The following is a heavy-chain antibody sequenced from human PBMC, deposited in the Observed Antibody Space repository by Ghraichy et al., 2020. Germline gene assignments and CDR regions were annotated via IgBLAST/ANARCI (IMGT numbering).Heavy chain of an antibody. J-gene: IGHJ6*03. CDR3: ASPIVVVPAAALRNYMDV. CDR1: GGSISSSSYY. Sequence: SETLSLTCTVSGGSISSSSYYWGWIRQPPGKGLEWIGSIYYSGSTYYNPSLKSRVTISVDTSKNQFSLKLSSVTAADTAVYYCASPIVVVPAAALRNYMDVWGKGTTVTVSS. D-gene: IGHD2-2*01. V-gene: IGHV4-39*07. CDR2: IYYSGST.